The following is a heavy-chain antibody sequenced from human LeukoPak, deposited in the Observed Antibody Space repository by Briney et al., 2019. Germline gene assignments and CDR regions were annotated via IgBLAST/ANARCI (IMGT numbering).Heavy chain of an antibody. CDR3: ARAVYSSSWYGDY. CDR2: INPNSGGT. V-gene: IGHV1-2*02. Sequence: EASVEVSCKASGYTFTGYYMHWVRQAPGQGLEWMGWINPNSGGTNYAQKFQGRVTMTRDTSISTAYMELSRLRSDDTAVYYCARAVYSSSWYGDYWGQGTLVTVSS. J-gene: IGHJ4*02. CDR1: GYTFTGYY. D-gene: IGHD6-13*01.